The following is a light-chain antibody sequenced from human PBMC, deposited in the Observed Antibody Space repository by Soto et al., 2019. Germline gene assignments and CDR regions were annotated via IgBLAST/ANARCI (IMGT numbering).Light chain of an antibody. CDR2: ATS. J-gene: IGKJ1*01. CDR1: QGIRND. V-gene: IGKV1-6*01. CDR3: LQDYSYPRT. Sequence: AIQMTQSPSSLSASVGDRVTIICRASQGIRNDLGWYQQRPGKAPKLLIYATSNLQSGVPSRFSGSGSSTDFTLTISSLQPEDFATYYCLQDYSYPRTFGQGTKVEIK.